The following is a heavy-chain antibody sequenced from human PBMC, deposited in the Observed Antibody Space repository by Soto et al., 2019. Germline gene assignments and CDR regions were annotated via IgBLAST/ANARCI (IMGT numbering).Heavy chain of an antibody. CDR1: GDSVSSNSAA. Sequence: SQTLSLTWAISGDSVSSNSAAWNWIRQSPSRGLEWLGRTYYRSKWYNDYAVSVKSRITINPDTSKNQFSLQLNSVTPEDTAVYYCARDGDGYEDYYYYYMDVWGKGTTVTVSS. CDR3: ARDGDGYEDYYYYYMDV. CDR2: TYYRSKWYN. V-gene: IGHV6-1*01. J-gene: IGHJ6*03. D-gene: IGHD2-21*01.